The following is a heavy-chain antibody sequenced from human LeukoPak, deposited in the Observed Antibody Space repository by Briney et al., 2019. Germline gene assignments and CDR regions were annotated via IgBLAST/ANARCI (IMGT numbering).Heavy chain of an antibody. Sequence: SETLTLTCAVYGGSFSGDYWSWIRQPPGKGLEWIGDINRSGRAVYNTSLKSRVIISVDTSKNQFSLKVNSVTAADTAVYYCARGRRAMAPIDYWGQGTLVTVSS. J-gene: IGHJ4*02. CDR1: GGSFSGDY. V-gene: IGHV4-34*01. CDR3: ARGRRAMAPIDY. CDR2: INRSGRA. D-gene: IGHD5-18*01.